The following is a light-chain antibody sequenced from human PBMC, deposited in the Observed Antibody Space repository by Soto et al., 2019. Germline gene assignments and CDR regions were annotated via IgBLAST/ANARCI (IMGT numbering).Light chain of an antibody. CDR3: QQHNNWPMWT. Sequence: ETVMTQSPATMSVSPGERATLACRASQSVGNNLAWYQQRPGQAPRLLIYGASIRATGIPARFSGSGSGTEFTLTISSLQSEDFAVYYCQQHNNWPMWTFGQGTKVEIK. CDR2: GAS. J-gene: IGKJ1*01. V-gene: IGKV3-15*01. CDR1: QSVGNN.